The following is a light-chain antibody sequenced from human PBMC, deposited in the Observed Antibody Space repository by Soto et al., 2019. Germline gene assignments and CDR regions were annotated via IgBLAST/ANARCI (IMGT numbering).Light chain of an antibody. V-gene: IGKV1-12*01. J-gene: IGKJ4*01. CDR2: AAS. Sequence: DSQMTQSPSSVSASVGDRVTITCRASQGISSWLAWYQQKPGKAPKLLIYAASSLQSGVPSKLNGRGTETDFTLTIIRQKTIVFATYDCQKTNTFPLSFGGGTKVEIK. CDR3: QKTNTFPLS. CDR1: QGISSW.